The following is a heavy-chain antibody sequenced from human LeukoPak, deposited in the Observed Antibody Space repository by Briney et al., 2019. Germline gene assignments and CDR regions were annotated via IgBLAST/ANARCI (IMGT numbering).Heavy chain of an antibody. CDR3: ATAALWIQLWLPLDY. CDR1: GFTFSSYG. CDR2: ISYDGSNK. J-gene: IGHJ4*02. V-gene: IGHV3-30*03. Sequence: GGSLRLSCAASGFTFSSYGMHWVRQAPGKGLEWVAVISYDGSNKYYADSVKGRFTISRDNSKNTLYLQMNSLRAEDTAVYYCATAALWIQLWLPLDYWGQGTLVTVSS. D-gene: IGHD5-18*01.